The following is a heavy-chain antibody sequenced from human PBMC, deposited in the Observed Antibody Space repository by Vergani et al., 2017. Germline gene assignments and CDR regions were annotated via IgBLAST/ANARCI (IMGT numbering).Heavy chain of an antibody. V-gene: IGHV4-59*01. D-gene: IGHD3-10*01. CDR3: ARGSYYNSFYLINGFDP. CDR2: IYYSGST. CDR1: GGSISSYY. J-gene: IGHJ5*02. Sequence: QVQLQESGPGLVKPSETLSLTCTVSGGSISSYYWSWIRQPPGKGLEWIGYIYYSGSTNYNPSLKSRVTISVDTSKNQFSLELSSVTAADTAVYYCARGSYYNSFYLINGFDPWGQGTLVTVSS.